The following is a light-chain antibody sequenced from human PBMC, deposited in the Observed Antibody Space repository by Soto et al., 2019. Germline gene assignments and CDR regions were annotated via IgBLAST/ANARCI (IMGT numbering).Light chain of an antibody. CDR3: QQCYMGWT. CDR1: QSIGRF. CDR2: DAS. V-gene: IGKV1-5*01. Sequence: DIQMTQSPSTLSASVGDRVTITCRASQSIGRFLAWYQHQPGKAPKLLIYDASTLESGVPSRFSGTGSGTEFTFSITSLQPEDFGTYYCQQCYMGWTCGQGTKV. J-gene: IGKJ1*01.